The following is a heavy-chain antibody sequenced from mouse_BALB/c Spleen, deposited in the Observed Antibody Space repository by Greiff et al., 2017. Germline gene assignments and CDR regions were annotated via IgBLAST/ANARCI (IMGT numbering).Heavy chain of an antibody. CDR2: IYPGGGYT. CDR3: ARWDDGYYTFAY. Sequence: QVQLQQSGAELVRPGTSVKISCKASGYTFTNYWLGWVKQRPGHGLEWIGDIYPGGGYTNYNEKFKGKATLTADTSSSTAYMQLSSLTSEDSAVYFCARWDDGYYTFAYWGQGTLVTVSA. CDR1: GYTFTNYW. D-gene: IGHD2-3*01. J-gene: IGHJ3*01. V-gene: IGHV1-63*02.